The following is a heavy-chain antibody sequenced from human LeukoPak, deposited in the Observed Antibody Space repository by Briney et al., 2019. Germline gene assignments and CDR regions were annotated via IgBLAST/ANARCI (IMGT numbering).Heavy chain of an antibody. Sequence: SETLSLTCAVYGGAFSGYYWSWIRQPPGKGLEWIGEINHSGSTNYNPSLKRRVTISADTSKNPFSLKLSSVTAADPAVYYCARALITMVRGVKFDYWGQGTLVTVSS. CDR1: GGAFSGYY. V-gene: IGHV4-34*01. D-gene: IGHD3-10*01. J-gene: IGHJ4*02. CDR3: ARALITMVRGVKFDY. CDR2: INHSGST.